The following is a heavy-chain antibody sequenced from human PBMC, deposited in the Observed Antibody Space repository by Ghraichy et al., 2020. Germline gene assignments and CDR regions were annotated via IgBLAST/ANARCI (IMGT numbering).Heavy chain of an antibody. J-gene: IGHJ4*02. CDR3: ARDAMITFGGVIAEMVDY. V-gene: IGHV3-30-3*01. D-gene: IGHD3-16*02. CDR1: GFTFSSYA. CDR2: ISYDGSNK. Sequence: GGSLRLSCAASGFTFSSYAMHWVRQAPGKGLEWVAVISYDGSNKYYADPVKGRFTISRDNSKNTLYLQMNSLRAEDTAVYYCARDAMITFGGVIAEMVDYWGQGTLVTVSS.